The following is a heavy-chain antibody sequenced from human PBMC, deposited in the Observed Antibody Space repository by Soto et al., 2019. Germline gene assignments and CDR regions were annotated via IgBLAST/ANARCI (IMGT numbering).Heavy chain of an antibody. V-gene: IGHV1-69*13. Sequence: SVKVSCKASGGTFRNHVFNWVRQAPGQGLEWMGGIIPIIGTPNYAQKFQGRVTITADASTGTVYLEVSSLRSQDTAVYYCARDLEFRDGNISHLDYWGQGTRVTVSS. D-gene: IGHD3-10*01. CDR3: ARDLEFRDGNISHLDY. J-gene: IGHJ4*02. CDR1: GGTFRNHV. CDR2: IIPIIGTP.